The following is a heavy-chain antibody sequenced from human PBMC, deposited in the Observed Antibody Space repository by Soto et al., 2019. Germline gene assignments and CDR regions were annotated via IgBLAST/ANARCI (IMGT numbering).Heavy chain of an antibody. V-gene: IGHV1-18*01. D-gene: IGHD5-12*01. J-gene: IGHJ6*02. CDR1: GYTCLNYD. CDR3: ARKGYIGNFGLDV. CDR2: ISISKGKT. Sequence: QVQLVQSGAEVKRPGASVKVSCKASGYTCLNYDVAWLRRAPGQGLEWMGWISISKGKTYYQQSLQGRVTMTTDTATPTAYMEVRSLRSAATDVYYCARKGYIGNFGLDVWGQGATVNVAS.